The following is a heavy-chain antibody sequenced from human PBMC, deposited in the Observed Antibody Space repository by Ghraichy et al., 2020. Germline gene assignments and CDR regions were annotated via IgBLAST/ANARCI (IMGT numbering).Heavy chain of an antibody. CDR2: MSWNGSHI. D-gene: IGHD2-2*01. CDR1: GFGFEDYS. J-gene: IGHJ6*01. Sequence: GGSLRLSCVASGFGFEDYSMNWVRQAPGKGLEWVARMSWNGSHIGYGDSVKGRFTVSRDDAKSSLYLQMDSLSVEDTAIYYCAKDLREGCSGTNCYSYYYYYYGLDVWGQGTTVTVS. CDR3: AKDLREGCSGTNCYSYYYYYYGLDV. V-gene: IGHV3-9*01.